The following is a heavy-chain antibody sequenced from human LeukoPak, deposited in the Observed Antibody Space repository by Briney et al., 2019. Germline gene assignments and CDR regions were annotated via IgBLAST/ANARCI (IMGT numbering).Heavy chain of an antibody. J-gene: IGHJ4*02. V-gene: IGHV3-48*03. CDR2: INSSGSTI. CDR3: VRDESKGLDY. CDR1: GFTFSHYE. Sequence: PGGSLRLSCAASGFTFSHYEMNCVRQAPGKGLEWVSYINSSGSTIYYADSVRGRFTISRDNAKNSLCLQMNSLRAEDTALYYCVRDESKGLDYWGQGTLVTVSS.